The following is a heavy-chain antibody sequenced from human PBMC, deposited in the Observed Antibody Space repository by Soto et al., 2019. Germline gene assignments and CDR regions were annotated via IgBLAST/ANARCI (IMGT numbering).Heavy chain of an antibody. CDR3: ARAQGTYYDILTGYSITYNWFDP. Sequence: SETLSLTCTVSGVSIGSNIYYWSWIRQHPGKGLEWIGYIYYSGSTYYNPSLKSRVTISVDTSKNQFSLKLSSVTAADTAVYYCARAQGTYYDILTGYSITYNWFDPWGQGTLVTVSS. CDR2: IYYSGST. J-gene: IGHJ5*02. D-gene: IGHD3-9*01. V-gene: IGHV4-31*03. CDR1: GVSIGSNIYY.